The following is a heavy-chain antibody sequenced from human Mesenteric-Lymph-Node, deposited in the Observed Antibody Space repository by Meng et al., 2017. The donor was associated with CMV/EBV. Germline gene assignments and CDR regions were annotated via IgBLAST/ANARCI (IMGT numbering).Heavy chain of an antibody. CDR3: ARGQTEYSSSTTWFDP. V-gene: IGHV3-30*02. Sequence: GESLKISCAASGFSLSSYGMNWVRQAPGKGLEWVTYADSVKGRFTISRDNSKNTLYLQMNSLRAEDTAVYYCARGQTEYSSSTTWFDPWGQGTLVTVSS. J-gene: IGHJ5*02. CDR1: GFSLSSYG. D-gene: IGHD6-6*01.